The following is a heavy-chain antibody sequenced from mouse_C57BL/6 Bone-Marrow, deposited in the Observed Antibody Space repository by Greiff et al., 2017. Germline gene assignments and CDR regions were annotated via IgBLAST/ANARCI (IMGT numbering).Heavy chain of an antibody. CDR2: IDPEIGDT. V-gene: IGHV14-4*01. D-gene: IGHD2-3*01. CDR1: GFNIKDDY. CDR3: SSFDGNYFDF. Sequence: EVQLVESGAELVRPGASVKLSCTASGFNIKDDYIHWVKQRPEQGLEWIGWIDPEIGDTDYASKFQGKATITSDTSSNTAYLQLSSLTSEDTAVYYCSSFDGNYFDFWGQGTPLTVAS. J-gene: IGHJ2*01.